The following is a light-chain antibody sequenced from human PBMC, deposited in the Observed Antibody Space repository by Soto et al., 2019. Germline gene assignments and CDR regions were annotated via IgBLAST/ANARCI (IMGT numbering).Light chain of an antibody. J-gene: IGKJ4*01. CDR2: GAS. CDR1: HSISTN. Sequence: EINMTQSPATLSVSPGEGATLSCRTSHSISTNLSWYQHKRGQSPRLLVYGASTRATGVPARFSGSGSGAEFTLSISSLQSEDFAVYYCQQYNSWPTFGGGTKVEIK. V-gene: IGKV3-15*01. CDR3: QQYNSWPT.